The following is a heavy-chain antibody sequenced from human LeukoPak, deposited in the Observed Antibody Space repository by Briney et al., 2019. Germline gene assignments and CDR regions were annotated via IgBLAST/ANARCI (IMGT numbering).Heavy chain of an antibody. CDR1: GGSLSNGSYY. D-gene: IGHD3-22*01. CDR2: IYASGST. V-gene: IGHV4-61*02. CDR3: ARTLGYYDSSDYSDFDY. J-gene: IGHJ4*02. Sequence: SQTLSLTCTVSGGSLSNGSYYWRWLRQPAGTGLEWIGRIYASGSTNYNPSLKSRVTISLDTSKNQFSLKLSSVTAADTAVYYCARTLGYYDSSDYSDFDYWGQGTLVTVSS.